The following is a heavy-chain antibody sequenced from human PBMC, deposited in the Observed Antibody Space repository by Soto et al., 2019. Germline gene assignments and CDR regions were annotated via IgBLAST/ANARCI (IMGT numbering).Heavy chain of an antibody. D-gene: IGHD3-3*01. V-gene: IGHV5-51*01. Sequence: PGESLKISCKGSGYKFAGYWIAWVRQMPGKGLELMGIIYPSDSDTRYRPSFQGQVTISADKSISSAYLQWSSLRASDTAMYYCARGGVSTRTFDYWGQGTPVTVPS. CDR2: IYPSDSDT. J-gene: IGHJ4*02. CDR3: ARGGVSTRTFDY. CDR1: GYKFAGYW.